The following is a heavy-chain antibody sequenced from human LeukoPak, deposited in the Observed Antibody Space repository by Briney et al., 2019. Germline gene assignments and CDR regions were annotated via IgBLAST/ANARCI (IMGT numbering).Heavy chain of an antibody. CDR2: IKQDGGEE. CDR3: ARERNCSSSTCYAWNDFDY. Sequence: GGSLRLSCTASGFTFSSYWMSWVRQAPGKGLEWVANIKQDGGEEYYVDSVKGRFTISRDNAKNSLYLQMNSLRAEDTAVYYCARERNCSSSTCYAWNDFDYWGQGTLVTVSS. D-gene: IGHD2-2*01. J-gene: IGHJ4*02. V-gene: IGHV3-7*01. CDR1: GFTFSSYW.